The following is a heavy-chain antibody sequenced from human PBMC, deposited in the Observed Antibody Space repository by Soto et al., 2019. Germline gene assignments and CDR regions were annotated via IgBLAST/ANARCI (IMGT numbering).Heavy chain of an antibody. V-gene: IGHV3-7*01. J-gene: IGHJ4*02. Sequence: GGSLRLSCAASGFRFSDYWMTWVRQAPGKGLEWVANIKKDGSEKSYADSVKGRFTISRDNAKNSLYLQMSSLRGDDTGVYYCARRAAVTTNDYWGQGTLVTVS. CDR2: IKKDGSEK. CDR1: GFRFSDYW. D-gene: IGHD4-17*01. CDR3: ARRAAVTTNDY.